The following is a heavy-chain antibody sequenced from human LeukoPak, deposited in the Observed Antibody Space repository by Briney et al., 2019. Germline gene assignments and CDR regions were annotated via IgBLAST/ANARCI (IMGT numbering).Heavy chain of an antibody. CDR2: IYTSGST. Sequence: GSLRLSCTASGFSIVSYAMAWVRQAPGKGLEWIGRIYTSGSTNYNPSLKSRVTISVDTSKNQFSLKLSSVTAADTAVYYCARDSGSSLDYWGQGTLVTVSS. D-gene: IGHD6-6*01. V-gene: IGHV4-4*08. J-gene: IGHJ4*02. CDR3: ARDSGSSLDY. CDR1: GFSIVSYA.